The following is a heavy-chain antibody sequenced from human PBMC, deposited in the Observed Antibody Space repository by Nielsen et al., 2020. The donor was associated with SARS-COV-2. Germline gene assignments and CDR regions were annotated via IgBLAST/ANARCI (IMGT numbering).Heavy chain of an antibody. V-gene: IGHV3-11*01. CDR1: GFTFSDYY. D-gene: IGHD3-10*01. CDR3: ARGVLRWFGELGAFDI. Sequence: GESLKISCAASGFTFSDYYMSWIRQAPGKGLEWVSYISSSGSTIYYADSVKGRFTISRDNAKNSLYLQMNSLRAEDTAVYYCARGVLRWFGELGAFDIWGQGTMVTVSS. CDR2: ISSSGSTI. J-gene: IGHJ3*02.